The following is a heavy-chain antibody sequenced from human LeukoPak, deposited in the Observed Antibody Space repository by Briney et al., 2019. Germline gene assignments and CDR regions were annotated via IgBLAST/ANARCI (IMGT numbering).Heavy chain of an antibody. J-gene: IGHJ6*02. CDR3: ARDSQDYDFWSGSGYYGMDV. CDR2: IYTSGST. V-gene: IGHV4-4*07. D-gene: IGHD3-3*01. CDR1: GGSISSYY. Sequence: SETLSLTCTVSGGSISSYYWSWIRQPAGKGLEWNGRIYTSGSTNYNPSLKSRVTMSVDTSKNQFSLKLSSVTAADTAVYYCARDSQDYDFWSGSGYYGMDVWGQGTTVTVSS.